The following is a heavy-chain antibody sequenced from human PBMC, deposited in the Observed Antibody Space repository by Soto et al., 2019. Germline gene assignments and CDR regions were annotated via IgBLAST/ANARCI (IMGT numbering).Heavy chain of an antibody. CDR1: GGSFSGYY. V-gene: IGHV4-34*01. J-gene: IGHJ4*02. CDR2: INHSGST. D-gene: IGHD2-2*01. Sequence: SETLSLTCAVYGGSFSGYYWSWIRQPPGKGLEWIGEINHSGSTNYNPSLKSRVTISVDTSKNQFSLKLSSVTAADTAVYYCARGRIVVVPAAINRFDYWGQGTLVTVSS. CDR3: ARGRIVVVPAAINRFDY.